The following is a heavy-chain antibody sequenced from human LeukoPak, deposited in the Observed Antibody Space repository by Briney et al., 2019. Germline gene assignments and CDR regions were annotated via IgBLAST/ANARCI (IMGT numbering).Heavy chain of an antibody. Sequence: ASVKVSCKASGGTFSSYAISWVRQAPGQGLEWMGWINPNSGGTNYAQKFQGRVTMTRDTSISTAYMELSRLRSDDTAVYYCARVIVGATTPHFDYWGQGTLVTVSS. J-gene: IGHJ4*02. V-gene: IGHV1-2*02. D-gene: IGHD1-26*01. CDR1: GGTFSSYA. CDR2: INPNSGGT. CDR3: ARVIVGATTPHFDY.